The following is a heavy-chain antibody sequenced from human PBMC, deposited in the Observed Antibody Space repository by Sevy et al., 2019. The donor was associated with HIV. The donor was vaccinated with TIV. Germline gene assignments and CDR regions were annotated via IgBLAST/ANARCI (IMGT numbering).Heavy chain of an antibody. D-gene: IGHD6-13*01. Sequence: GGSLRLSCAASGFTFSSYAMHWVRQAPGKGLEWVAVISYDGSNKYYADSVKGRLTISRDSSKTTLYLEMHSLRAEDTALYYCARDRRAGYSSNWYRDFDYWGQGTLVTVSS. V-gene: IGHV3-30*04. CDR1: GFTFSSYA. CDR3: ARDRRAGYSSNWYRDFDY. J-gene: IGHJ4*02. CDR2: ISYDGSNK.